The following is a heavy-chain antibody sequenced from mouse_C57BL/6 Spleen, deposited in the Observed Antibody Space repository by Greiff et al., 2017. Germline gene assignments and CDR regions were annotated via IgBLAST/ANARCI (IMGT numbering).Heavy chain of an antibody. J-gene: IGHJ2*01. Sequence: EVQLQQSGPELVKPGASVKISCKASGYTFTDYYMNWVKQSHGKSLEWIGDINPNNGGTSYNQKFKGKATLTVDKSSSTAYMELRSLTSEDSAVYYCARTDSSGYDDYWGQGTTLTVSS. CDR3: ARTDSSGYDDY. CDR1: GYTFTDYY. V-gene: IGHV1-26*01. D-gene: IGHD3-2*02. CDR2: INPNNGGT.